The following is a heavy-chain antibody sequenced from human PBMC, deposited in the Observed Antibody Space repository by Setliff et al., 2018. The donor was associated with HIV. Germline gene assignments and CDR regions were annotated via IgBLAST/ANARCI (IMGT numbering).Heavy chain of an antibody. CDR3: ARGALLAVFDFDH. CDR1: GYTFTHYG. Sequence: ASVKVSCKTSGYTFTHYGLVWVRQAPGQGLEWMGWVSGNDGRTDYAQKFQDRVTMTTDTSTRTIYMELRSLKSDDTAVYYCARGALLAVFDFDHWGHGTQVTVSS. V-gene: IGHV1-18*01. D-gene: IGHD3-10*01. J-gene: IGHJ4*01. CDR2: VSGNDGRT.